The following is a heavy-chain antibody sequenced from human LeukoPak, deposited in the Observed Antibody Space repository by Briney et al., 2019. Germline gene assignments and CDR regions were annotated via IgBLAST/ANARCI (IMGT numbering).Heavy chain of an antibody. CDR3: ARDGVAAGLYFDL. Sequence: GGSLRLSCAASGFTPTEYWMNWVRQAPGKGLEWVASINQDGSEKYYVDSVKGRFTISRDNAQNSLYLQMSYLRAEDTAMFYCARDGVAAGLYFDLWGQGTLVTVSS. D-gene: IGHD6-13*01. V-gene: IGHV3-7*01. CDR2: INQDGSEK. J-gene: IGHJ4*02. CDR1: GFTPTEYW.